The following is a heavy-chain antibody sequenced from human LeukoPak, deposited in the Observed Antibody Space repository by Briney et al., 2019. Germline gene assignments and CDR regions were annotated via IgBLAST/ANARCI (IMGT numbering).Heavy chain of an antibody. CDR1: GGSINSGAYY. J-gene: IGHJ4*02. CDR3: ARDSMTDSSTLDY. D-gene: IGHD2/OR15-2a*01. Sequence: SQTLSLTCTVSGGSINSGAYYWTWIRQHPGKGLEWIGYIYYSGSPNYNPSLKSRVTISVDTSKNQLSLKLSSVTAADTAVYYCARDSMTDSSTLDYWGQGTLVTVSS. V-gene: IGHV4-31*03. CDR2: IYYSGSP.